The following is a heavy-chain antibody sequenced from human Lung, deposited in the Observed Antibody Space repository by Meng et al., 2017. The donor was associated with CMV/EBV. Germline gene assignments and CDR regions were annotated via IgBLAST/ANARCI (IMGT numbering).Heavy chain of an antibody. CDR3: AKDWSRYCTSTSCYKPWFDP. V-gene: IGHV3-23*01. CDR2: ISAGGGST. D-gene: IGHD2-2*01. J-gene: IGHJ5*02. CDR1: AFTFSNYG. Sequence: ETLSLXXAASAFTFSNYGMSWVRRAPGRGLEWVSGISAGGGSTYYADSVKGRFTVSRDNSKNTLYLQMNSLRAEDTAVYYCAKDWSRYCTSTSCYKPWFDPWGQGXLVTVSS.